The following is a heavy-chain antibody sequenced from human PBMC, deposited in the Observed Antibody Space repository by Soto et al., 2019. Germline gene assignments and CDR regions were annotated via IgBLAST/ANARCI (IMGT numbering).Heavy chain of an antibody. J-gene: IGHJ6*02. Sequence: PGGSLRLSCEASGFSFNRHGIHWVRQAPGKGLEWLAVISYDGSNQDYADSVKGRFSISRDNSKNTVYLQMNSLRAEDTAVYCCARDLSSTDYYYGIDLWGRGTTVTVS. D-gene: IGHD2-2*01. CDR2: ISYDGSNQ. V-gene: IGHV3-30-3*01. CDR3: ARDLSSTDYYYGIDL. CDR1: GFSFNRHG.